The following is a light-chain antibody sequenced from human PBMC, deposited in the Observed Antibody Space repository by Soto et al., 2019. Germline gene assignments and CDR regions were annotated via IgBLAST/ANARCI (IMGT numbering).Light chain of an antibody. CDR2: AAS. CDR1: QNIITY. Sequence: DIQMTQSPSSLSASVGDRVTITCRASQNIITYLNLYQQKPGKAPKLLIYAASSLQSGVPSRFSGSGSGTTFSLTISSLQPEDFATYFCQQTHTVPRTFGQGTKVDIK. J-gene: IGKJ1*01. CDR3: QQTHTVPRT. V-gene: IGKV1-39*01.